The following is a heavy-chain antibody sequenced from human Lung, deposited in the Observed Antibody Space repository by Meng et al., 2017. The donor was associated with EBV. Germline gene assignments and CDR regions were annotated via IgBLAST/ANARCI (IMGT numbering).Heavy chain of an antibody. CDR3: AKTSGMLIGSFDY. CDR1: GFTFRNAW. D-gene: IGHD2-8*01. CDR2: ISATGGST. V-gene: IGHV3-23*04. Sequence: EVQVVESGGGLIKPGGSLRLSCAASGFTFRNAWMSWVRQAPGKGLEWASTISATGGSTYYADSVKGRFTISRDNSKNTLVLQMISLRVEDTALYYCAKTSGMLIGSFDYWGQGALVTVSS. J-gene: IGHJ4*02.